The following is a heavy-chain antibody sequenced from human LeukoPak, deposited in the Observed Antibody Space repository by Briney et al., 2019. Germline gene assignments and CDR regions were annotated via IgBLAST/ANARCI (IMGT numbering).Heavy chain of an antibody. J-gene: IGHJ6*03. CDR2: ISGNGGST. CDR3: ARAGVIRYVAWLINYYMDV. CDR1: GFTFTNHA. Sequence: GGSLRLSCAASGFTFTNHAMQWVRQAPGKGLEYVSAISGNGGSTYYANSVKGRFTISRDNSKNTVYLQMDSLRAEDMAVYYCARAGVIRYVAWLINYYMDVWGKGTTITVSS. D-gene: IGHD3-9*01. V-gene: IGHV3-64*01.